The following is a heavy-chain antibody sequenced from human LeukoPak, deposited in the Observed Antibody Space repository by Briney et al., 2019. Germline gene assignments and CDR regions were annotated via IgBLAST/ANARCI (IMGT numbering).Heavy chain of an antibody. J-gene: IGHJ3*01. CDR2: ISSGSSYI. CDR3: ARAVGTTTGDAFDV. V-gene: IGHV3-21*06. Sequence: GGSLRLSCAASGFDFSAYEMNWVRQAPGKGLEWVSSISSGSSYIYYADYADSVKGRFSISRDNAKNSLYLQMNSLRVEDTAVYYCARAVGTTTGDAFDVWGRGTMVTVSS. D-gene: IGHD1-26*01. CDR1: GFDFSAYE.